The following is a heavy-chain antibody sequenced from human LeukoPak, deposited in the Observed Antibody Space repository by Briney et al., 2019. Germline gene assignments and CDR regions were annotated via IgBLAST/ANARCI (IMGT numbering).Heavy chain of an antibody. CDR2: IYYSGST. CDR3: TRGSIAYYYMDV. V-gene: IGHV4-61*01. CDR1: GDSISSGSFY. J-gene: IGHJ6*03. Sequence: SQTLSLTCSVSGDSISSGSFYWSWIRQPPGKGLEWIGNIYYSGSTNYNPSLKSRVTISVDTSKNQFSLKLSSVTAADTAVYYCTRGSIAYYYMDVWGKGTTVTISS. D-gene: IGHD3-22*01.